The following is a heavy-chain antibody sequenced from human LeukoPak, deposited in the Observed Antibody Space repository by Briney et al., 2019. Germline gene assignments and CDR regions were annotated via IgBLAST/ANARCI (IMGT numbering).Heavy chain of an antibody. Sequence: SETLSLTCAVSGYSISSGYYWGWIRQPPGKGLEWIGSIYHSGSTYYNPSLKSRVTISVDTSKNQFSLKLSSVTAADTAVYYCAREGGGYCSGGSCPYGMDVWGKGTMVTVSS. CDR3: AREGGGYCSGGSCPYGMDV. J-gene: IGHJ6*04. V-gene: IGHV4-38-2*01. D-gene: IGHD2-15*01. CDR2: IYHSGST. CDR1: GYSISSGYY.